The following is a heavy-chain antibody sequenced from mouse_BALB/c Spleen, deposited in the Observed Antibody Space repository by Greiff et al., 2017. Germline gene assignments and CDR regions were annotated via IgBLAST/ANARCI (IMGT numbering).Heavy chain of an antibody. V-gene: IGHV5-6-4*01. CDR1: GFTFSSYT. CDR3: TREGGNLAWFAY. CDR2: ISSGGSYT. Sequence: DVKLVESGGGLVKPGGSLKLSCAASGFTFSSYTMSWVRQTPEKRLEWVATISSGGSYTYYPDSVKGRFTISRDNAKNTLYLQMSSLKSEDTAMYYCTREGGNLAWFAYWGQGTLVTVSA. D-gene: IGHD2-1*01. J-gene: IGHJ3*01.